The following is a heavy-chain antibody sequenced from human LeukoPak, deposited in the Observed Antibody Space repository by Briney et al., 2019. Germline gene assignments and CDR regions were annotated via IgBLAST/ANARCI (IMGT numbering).Heavy chain of an antibody. CDR3: ARDHYSSGWNQGPDY. CDR2: ISYDANNK. V-gene: IGHV3-30-3*01. J-gene: IGHJ4*02. CDR1: GFTFSNYA. Sequence: HTGGSLRLSCAASGFTFSNYAMHWVRQAPGKGLEWVAVISYDANNKNYADSVKGRFTISRDSSKDALYLEMNSLRPEDTAVYFCARDHYSSGWNQGPDYWGQGALVTVSS. D-gene: IGHD6-19*01.